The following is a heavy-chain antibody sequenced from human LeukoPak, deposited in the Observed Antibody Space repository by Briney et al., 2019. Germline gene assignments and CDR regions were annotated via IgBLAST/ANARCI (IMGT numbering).Heavy chain of an antibody. D-gene: IGHD4-17*01. CDR1: GGSISSGGYY. CDR2: IYHSGST. J-gene: IGHJ6*02. CDR3: ARGAVTTNYGMDV. V-gene: IGHV4-30-2*01. Sequence: SETLSLTCTVSGGSISSGGYYWSWIRQPPGKGLEWIGYIYHSGSTYYNPSLKSRVTISVDRSKNQFSLKLSSVTAADTAVYYCARGAVTTNYGMDVWGQGTTVTVSS.